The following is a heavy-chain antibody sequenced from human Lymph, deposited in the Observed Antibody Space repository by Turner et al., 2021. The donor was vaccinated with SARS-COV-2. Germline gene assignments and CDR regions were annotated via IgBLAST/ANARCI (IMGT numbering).Heavy chain of an antibody. Sequence: QVQLVQTGAEVKKPGASVKVSCKVSGSTLTELSMHWVRQAPGKGLEWMGCVDPVDGEIIDAQKVQGRVTMTEDTSTDSAYMVLSSLRSEDTAVYYCATVLCTVSSCYYYGIDVWGQGTTVTVSS. CDR1: GSTLTELS. CDR2: VDPVDGEI. J-gene: IGHJ6*02. D-gene: IGHD2-15*01. CDR3: ATVLCTVSSCYYYGIDV. V-gene: IGHV1-24*01.